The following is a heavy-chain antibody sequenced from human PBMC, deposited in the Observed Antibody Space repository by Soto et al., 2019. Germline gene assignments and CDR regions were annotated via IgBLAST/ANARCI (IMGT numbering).Heavy chain of an antibody. D-gene: IGHD1-26*01. CDR2: INSDGSST. CDR3: ARVLSGSYANDAFDI. V-gene: IGHV3-74*01. J-gene: IGHJ3*02. CDR1: GFTFSSYS. Sequence: GGSLRLSCAASGFTFSSYSMNWVRQAPGKGLVWVSRINSDGSSTSYADSVKGRFTISRDNAKNTLYLQMNSLRAEDTAVYYCARVLSGSYANDAFDIWGQGTMVTVSS.